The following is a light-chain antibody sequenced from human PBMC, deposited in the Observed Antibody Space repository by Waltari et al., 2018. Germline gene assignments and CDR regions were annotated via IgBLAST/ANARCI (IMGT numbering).Light chain of an antibody. CDR1: QSVSSA. CDR2: GAS. V-gene: IGKV3-20*01. CDR3: QHYVRLPAT. Sequence: DIVLTQSPGSLSSSPGERVTLSCRASQSVSSALAWYQQKPGQAPRLLIFGASNRATGIPDRFSGSGSETDFSLTISRLEPEDFAVYYCQHYVRLPATFGRGTKVEIK. J-gene: IGKJ1*01.